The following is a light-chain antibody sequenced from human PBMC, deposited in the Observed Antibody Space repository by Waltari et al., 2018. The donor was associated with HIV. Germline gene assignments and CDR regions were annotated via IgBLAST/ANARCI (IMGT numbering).Light chain of an antibody. CDR1: TLAKQY. Sequence: SYELTQAPSVSVSPGQTARITCSGDTLAKQYAYWYQQKPGQAPELVMYQDTERPSGIPEQFSGYRSGTTVTLTISRVQAADEADYYCQSIDSGGTFVFGTGTKVTVL. V-gene: IGLV3-25*03. J-gene: IGLJ1*01. CDR3: QSIDSGGTFV. CDR2: QDT.